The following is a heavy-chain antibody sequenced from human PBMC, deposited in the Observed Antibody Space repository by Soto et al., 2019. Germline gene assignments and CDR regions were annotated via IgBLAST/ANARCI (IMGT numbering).Heavy chain of an antibody. Sequence: ASVKVSCKASGGTFSSYAISWVRQAPGQGLEWMGIINPSGGSTSYAQKFQGRVTMTRDTSTSTVYIELSSLRSEDTAVYYCARVGDYDSSGYLAYYYYGMDVWGQGTTVTVSS. CDR2: INPSGGST. J-gene: IGHJ6*02. V-gene: IGHV1-46*01. CDR3: ARVGDYDSSGYLAYYYYGMDV. D-gene: IGHD3-22*01. CDR1: GGTFSSYA.